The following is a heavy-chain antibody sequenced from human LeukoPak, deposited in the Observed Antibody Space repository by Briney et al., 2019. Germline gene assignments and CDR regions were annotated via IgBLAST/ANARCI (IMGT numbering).Heavy chain of an antibody. CDR2: ISTYSGNT. J-gene: IGHJ4*02. Sequence: ASVKVSCKASGYTFTSYGFSWVRQAPGQGLEWMGWISTYSGNTKYAQKFQGRVIMTTDTSTSTVYMQLRSLTSDDTAVYYCARDRALGELFDLFGYWGQGTLVTVSS. CDR3: ARDRALGELFDLFGY. V-gene: IGHV1-18*01. D-gene: IGHD3-10*01. CDR1: GYTFTSYG.